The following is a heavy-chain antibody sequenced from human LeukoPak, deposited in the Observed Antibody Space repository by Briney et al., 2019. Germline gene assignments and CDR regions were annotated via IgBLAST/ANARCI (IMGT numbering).Heavy chain of an antibody. CDR1: GFTFSSYA. V-gene: IGHV3-23*01. CDR3: ARDTLGEGEDANYAVYYFDY. D-gene: IGHD4/OR15-4a*01. Sequence: GGSLRLSCAASGFTFSSYAMSWVRQAPGKGLEWVSAISGSGSTTYYADSVKGRFTISRDNSKNTLYLQMNSLRAEDTAVYYCARDTLGEGEDANYAVYYFDYWGQGSVVTVSS. CDR2: ISGSGSTT. J-gene: IGHJ4*02.